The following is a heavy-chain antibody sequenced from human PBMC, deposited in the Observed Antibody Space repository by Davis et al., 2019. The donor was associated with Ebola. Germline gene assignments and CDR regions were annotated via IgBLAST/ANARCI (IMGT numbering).Heavy chain of an antibody. J-gene: IGHJ3*02. CDR3: ARTTYYYDSSGLTGAFDI. CDR2: ISSSSSTI. Sequence: GGSLRLSCAASGFTFSSYSMNWVRQAPGKGLEWVSYISSSSSTIYYADSVKGRFTISRDNSKNTLYLQMNSLRAEDTAVYYCARTTYYYDSSGLTGAFDIWGQGTMVTVSS. V-gene: IGHV3-48*01. D-gene: IGHD3-22*01. CDR1: GFTFSSYS.